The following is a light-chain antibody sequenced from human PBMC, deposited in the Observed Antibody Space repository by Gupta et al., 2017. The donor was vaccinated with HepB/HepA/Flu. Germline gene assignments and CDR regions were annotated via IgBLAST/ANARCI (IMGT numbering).Light chain of an antibody. V-gene: IGLV2-11*01. CDR3: CSDAGSDTYV. J-gene: IGLJ1*01. Sequence: QSALTQPRSLSGSPGQSATISCTGTSSDVGGYNYVSWYQQHPAKAPKLMIYDVSKRTSGAPGRFSGSKAGNTASLTISAPQEEEEADYYCCSDAGSDTYVFGTGTKVTVL. CDR2: DVS. CDR1: SSDVGGYNY.